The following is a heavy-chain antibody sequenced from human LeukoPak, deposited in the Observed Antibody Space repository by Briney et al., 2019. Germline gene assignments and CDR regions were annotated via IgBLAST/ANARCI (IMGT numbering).Heavy chain of an antibody. J-gene: IGHJ3*02. CDR2: ISSSGST. D-gene: IGHD3-22*01. Sequence: ASETLSLTCTVSGGSISSSSYYWSWIRQPAGKGLEWIGRISSSGSTNYNPSLKSRVTISVDTSKNQFSPKLSSVTAADTAVYFCARGPYSYDSSGAFDIWGQGTMVTVSS. V-gene: IGHV4-61*02. CDR3: ARGPYSYDSSGAFDI. CDR1: GGSISSSSYY.